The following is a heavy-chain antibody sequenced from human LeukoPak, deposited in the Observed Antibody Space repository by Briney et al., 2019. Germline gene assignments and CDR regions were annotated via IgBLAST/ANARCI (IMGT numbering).Heavy chain of an antibody. J-gene: IGHJ4*02. V-gene: IGHV2-70*11. CDR1: GFSLNTSGMC. Sequence: SGPALVKPTQTLTLTCTFSGFSLNTSGMCVVWIRQPPGKALECLARIDWDDAKYYSTSLKTRLTISKDTSKNQVVLTMTNMDPVDTATYYCARLYSSSSGLFDSWGQGTLVTVSS. CDR3: ARLYSSSSGLFDS. CDR2: IDWDDAK. D-gene: IGHD6-6*01.